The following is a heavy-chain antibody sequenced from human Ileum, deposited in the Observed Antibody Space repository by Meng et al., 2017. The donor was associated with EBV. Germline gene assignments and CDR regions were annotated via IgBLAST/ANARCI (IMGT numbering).Heavy chain of an antibody. CDR1: GFSLNTSGVG. J-gene: IGHJ4*02. V-gene: IGHV2-5*02. Sequence: ITLKEFGPTLVKPTQTLTLTCIFSGFSLNTSGVGVGWIRQPPGKALEWLALVYWDDDKRYSPSLERRLTITKDTSKNQVVLTMTNMDPLDTATYYCAHEEDWRIDYWGQGTLVTVSS. D-gene: IGHD3/OR15-3a*01. CDR3: AHEEDWRIDY. CDR2: VYWDDDK.